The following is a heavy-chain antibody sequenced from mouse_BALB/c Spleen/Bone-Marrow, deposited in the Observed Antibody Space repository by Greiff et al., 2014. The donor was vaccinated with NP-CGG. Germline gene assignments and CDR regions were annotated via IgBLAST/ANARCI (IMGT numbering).Heavy chain of an antibody. D-gene: IGHD2-4*01. J-gene: IGHJ4*01. Sequence: QVQLQQPGPGLVAPSQSLSITCTVSGFSLTGYGVSWVRQPPGKGLEWLGMIWGDGSTDYNSALKSRLSINKDNSKSQVFLKMNSLQTDDTARYYCARDSFLITRASDYWGQGTSVTVAS. CDR3: ARDSFLITRASDY. CDR1: GFSLTGYG. V-gene: IGHV2-6-7*01. CDR2: IWGDGST.